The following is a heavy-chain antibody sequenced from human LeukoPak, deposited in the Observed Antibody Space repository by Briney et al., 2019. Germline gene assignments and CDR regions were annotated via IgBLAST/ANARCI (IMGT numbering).Heavy chain of an antibody. CDR2: SIPIFCRA. CDR3: ARGGVWFGELINWCDP. J-gene: IGHJ5*02. D-gene: IGHD3-10*01. CDR1: GSTFSSYA. V-gene: IGHV1-69*13. Sequence: GASVKVSCKASGSTFSSYAIRGVRQAPGQGLESMVGSIPIFCRANYAQQFQGRVPSTEHDSPSTPYMEPTRLQSEDTAVYYCARGGVWFGELINWCDPWGQGTLVTVSS.